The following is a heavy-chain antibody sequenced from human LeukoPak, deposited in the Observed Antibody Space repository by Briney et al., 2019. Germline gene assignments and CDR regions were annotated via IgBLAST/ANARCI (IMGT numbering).Heavy chain of an antibody. Sequence: PGGSLRLSCATSGFNFTRYAMSWVRQAPGKGLEWVAAISRRADSTYYADSVKGRLTISRDNAKSSLFLQMNSLRAEDTAVYYCAKASFYYDFRSGPFASWGQGSLVVVSS. V-gene: IGHV3-23*01. CDR1: GFNFTRYA. CDR2: ISRRADST. J-gene: IGHJ4*02. D-gene: IGHD3-3*01. CDR3: AKASFYYDFRSGPFAS.